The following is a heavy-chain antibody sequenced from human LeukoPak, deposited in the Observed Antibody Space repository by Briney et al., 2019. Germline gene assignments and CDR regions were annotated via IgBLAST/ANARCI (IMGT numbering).Heavy chain of an antibody. CDR1: GFTFTSSA. CDR2: IFVGSGNT. Sequence: SVKVSCKASGFTFTSSAVQWVRQARGQSPEWIGWIFVGSGNTNYAQKFQERVTITGDMSTSTAYMELSSLRSEATAVYYCAANGTTYYYDSSGYYVKQNFDYWGQGTLVTVSS. D-gene: IGHD3-22*01. V-gene: IGHV1-58*01. J-gene: IGHJ4*02. CDR3: AANGTTYYYDSSGYYVKQNFDY.